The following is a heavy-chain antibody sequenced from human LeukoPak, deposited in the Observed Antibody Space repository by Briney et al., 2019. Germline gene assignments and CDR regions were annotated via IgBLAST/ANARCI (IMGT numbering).Heavy chain of an antibody. V-gene: IGHV3-23*01. J-gene: IGHJ4*02. CDR1: GFTFSSYA. D-gene: IGHD3-10*01. Sequence: GGSLRLSCVASGFTFSSYAMSWVRLAPGKGLEWVSAISGSGGSTYYADSVKGRFTISRDNSKNTLYLQMNSLRAEDTAVYFCATLPRGHLFDSWGQGTLVTVSS. CDR2: ISGSGGST. CDR3: ATLPRGHLFDS.